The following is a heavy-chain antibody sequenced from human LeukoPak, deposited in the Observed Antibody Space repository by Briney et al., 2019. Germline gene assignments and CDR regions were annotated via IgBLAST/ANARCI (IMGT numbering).Heavy chain of an antibody. D-gene: IGHD6-19*01. CDR2: IYTGGST. Sequence: SETLSLTCTVSGGSISGYYWSWIRQPAEKGLEWIGRIYTGGSTNYNPSLKSRVTMSVDTSKNQFSLKLSSVTAADTAVYYCARVGYSSGQDYYYGMDVWGQGTTVTVSS. CDR1: GGSISGYY. CDR3: ARVGYSSGQDYYYGMDV. V-gene: IGHV4-4*07. J-gene: IGHJ6*02.